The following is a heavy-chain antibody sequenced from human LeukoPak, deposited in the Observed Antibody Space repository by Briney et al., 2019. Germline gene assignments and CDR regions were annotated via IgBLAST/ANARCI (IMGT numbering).Heavy chain of an antibody. J-gene: IGHJ6*02. Sequence: GGSLRLSCAASGFTFTIYAMHWVRQAPGKGLEWVAVISSDGSNKHYADSVKGRFTISRDNSKNTLYLQMNSLRAEDTAVYYCARPRARYFYGMDVWGQGTTVTVSS. CDR1: GFTFTIYA. CDR2: ISSDGSNK. CDR3: ARPRARYFYGMDV. V-gene: IGHV3-30-3*01. D-gene: IGHD3-9*01.